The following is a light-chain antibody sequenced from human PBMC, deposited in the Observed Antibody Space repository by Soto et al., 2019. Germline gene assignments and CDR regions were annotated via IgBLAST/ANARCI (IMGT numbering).Light chain of an antibody. Sequence: PGTLSLSPGDRATLSCRASQSVSSSYLTWYQQKPGQAPGLLIYGASSRATGIPDRFSGSGSGTDFTLTSSRLEPEDFAVYYCQQYGRSPWTFGQGTKVDIK. V-gene: IGKV3-20*01. CDR1: QSVSSSY. CDR2: GAS. J-gene: IGKJ1*01. CDR3: QQYGRSPWT.